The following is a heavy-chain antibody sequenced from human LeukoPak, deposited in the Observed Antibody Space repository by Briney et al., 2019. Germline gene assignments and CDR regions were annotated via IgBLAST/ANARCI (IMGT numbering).Heavy chain of an antibody. CDR1: GGSISSYY. Sequence: NPSETLSLTCTVSGGSISSYYWSWIRQPAGKGLEWIGRIYTSGSTNYNPSLKSRVTMSVDTSKNQFSLKLSSVTAADTAVYYCARNIAIYDFWSGGKTNYFDSGAKEPWSPSPQ. J-gene: IGHJ4*01. CDR3: ARNIAIYDFWSGGKTNYFDS. D-gene: IGHD3-3*01. V-gene: IGHV4-4*07. CDR2: IYTSGST.